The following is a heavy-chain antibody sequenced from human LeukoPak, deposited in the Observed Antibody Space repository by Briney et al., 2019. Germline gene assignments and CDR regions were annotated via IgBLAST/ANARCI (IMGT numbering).Heavy chain of an antibody. CDR1: GFTFSSFW. Sequence: GGSLRLSCAASGFTFSSFWMSWVRQAPGKGLEWVANIKQDGSEKYYVDSVKGRFTVSRDNAESSLYLQMNSLRAEDTAVYYCARGYCSGGSCFSFTGNFDLWGRGTLVTVSS. D-gene: IGHD2-15*01. CDR2: IKQDGSEK. J-gene: IGHJ2*01. CDR3: ARGYCSGGSCFSFTGNFDL. V-gene: IGHV3-7*04.